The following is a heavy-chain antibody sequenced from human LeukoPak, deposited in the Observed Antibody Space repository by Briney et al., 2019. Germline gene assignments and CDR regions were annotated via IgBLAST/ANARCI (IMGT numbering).Heavy chain of an antibody. CDR1: GCTFSSYA. J-gene: IGHJ4*02. D-gene: IGHD4-17*01. V-gene: IGHV3-23*01. Sequence: GGSLRLPCAGSGCTFSSYAMSWVRQAPGKGLEWVSAISGSGGSTYYADSVKGRFTISRDNSKNTLYLQMNSLRAEDTAVCYCAKEYYGDYLWYFDYWGQGTLVTVSS. CDR3: AKEYYGDYLWYFDY. CDR2: ISGSGGST.